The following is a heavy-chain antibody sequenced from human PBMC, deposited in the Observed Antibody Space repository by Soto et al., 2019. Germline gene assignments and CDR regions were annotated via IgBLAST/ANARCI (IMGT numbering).Heavy chain of an antibody. J-gene: IGHJ6*02. CDR2: ISASSGST. CDR1: GFTFSSYA. CDR3: WPLRFGWGTGDFYGMDV. V-gene: IGHV3-23*01. D-gene: IGHD3-3*01. Sequence: EVQLLESGGGLVQPGGSLRLSCAASGFTFSSYAMSWVRQSPGKGLEWVSTISASSGSTYYADSVKGRFTISRDNSKNTLYLQMNSLRAEDTALYYCWPLRFGWGTGDFYGMDVWGQGTTVTVSS.